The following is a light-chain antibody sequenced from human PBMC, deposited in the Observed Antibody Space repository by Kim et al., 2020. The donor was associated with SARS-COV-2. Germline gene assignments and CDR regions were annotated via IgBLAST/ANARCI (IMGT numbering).Light chain of an antibody. J-gene: IGLJ3*02. CDR2: KDS. Sequence: VSPGNTARITCTGIGLSKKFARWFQQKPGQAPVLLNYKDSERPSGIPERFSGSSSGTTVTLTISGAQVEDEADYYCYSAANNNGVFGGGTQLTVL. CDR3: YSAANNNGV. V-gene: IGLV3-27*01. CDR1: GLSKKF.